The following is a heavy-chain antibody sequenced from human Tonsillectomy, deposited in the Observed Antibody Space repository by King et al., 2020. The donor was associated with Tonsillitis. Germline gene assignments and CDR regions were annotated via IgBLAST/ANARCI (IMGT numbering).Heavy chain of an antibody. CDR3: AKDMWGADSHFWSGDGPFDY. CDR2: ISWNSTGI. Sequence: QLVQSGGGLVQPGRSLRLSCAASGFTFDDYAMHWVRQAPGKGLEWVSGISWNSTGIGYADSVKGRFTISRDNAKNSLYLQMNSLRAEDTALYYCAKDMWGADSHFWSGDGPFDYWGLGTLVTVSS. J-gene: IGHJ4*02. CDR1: GFTFDDYA. V-gene: IGHV3-9*01. D-gene: IGHD3-3*02.